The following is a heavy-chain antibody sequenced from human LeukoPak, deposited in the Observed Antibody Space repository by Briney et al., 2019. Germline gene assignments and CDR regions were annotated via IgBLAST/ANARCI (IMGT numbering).Heavy chain of an antibody. J-gene: IGHJ5*02. CDR1: GGSISSYY. D-gene: IGHD6-19*01. V-gene: IGHV4-4*07. CDR3: ARDKVAYSSGWYNWFDP. CDR2: IYTSGST. Sequence: PSETLSLTCTVSGGSISSYYWSWIRQPAGKGLEWIGRIYTSGSTNYNPSLKSRVTMSVDTSKNQFSLKLSSVTAADTAVYYCARDKVAYSSGWYNWFDPWGQGTLVTVSS.